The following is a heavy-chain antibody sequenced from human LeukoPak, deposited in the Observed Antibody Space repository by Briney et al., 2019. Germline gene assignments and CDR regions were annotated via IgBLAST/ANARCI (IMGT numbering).Heavy chain of an antibody. CDR1: GFTFRNAW. Sequence: GGSLRLSCAASGFTFRNAWMSWVRQALGKGLEWLGRIKSKTDGGTTDYAAPVKGRFTISRDDSKNTLYLQMNSLKTEDTAVYYCTTAHDFWSGYYEDEYYYYMDVWGKGTTVTVSS. CDR2: IKSKTDGGTT. CDR3: TTAHDFWSGYYEDEYYYYMDV. J-gene: IGHJ6*03. D-gene: IGHD3-3*01. V-gene: IGHV3-15*01.